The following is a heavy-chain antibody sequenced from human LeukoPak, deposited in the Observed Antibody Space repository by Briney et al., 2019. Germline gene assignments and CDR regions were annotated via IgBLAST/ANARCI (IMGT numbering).Heavy chain of an antibody. CDR1: GGSISSYY. V-gene: IGHV4-59*01. CDR2: IYYSGST. Sequence: SETLSLTCTVSGGSISSYYWSWIRQPPGKGLEWIGYIYYSGSTNYNPSLKSRVTISVDTSKNQFSLKLSSVTAADTAVYYCARGVLFYYYYMDVWGKGTTVTVSS. J-gene: IGHJ6*03. CDR3: ARGVLFYYYYMDV. D-gene: IGHD3-16*01.